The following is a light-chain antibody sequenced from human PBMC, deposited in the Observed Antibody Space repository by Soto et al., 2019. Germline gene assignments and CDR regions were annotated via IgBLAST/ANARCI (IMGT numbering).Light chain of an antibody. CDR3: QQYNSYPLT. CDR2: KAS. V-gene: IGKV1-5*03. J-gene: IGKJ4*01. Sequence: DIQMTQSPSSLSASVGDRVTITCRASQNIDIFLNWYHQKPGRAPNLLIYKASSLESGVPSRFSGSGSGTEFTLTISSLQPDDFATYYCQQYNSYPLTFGGGTKVEIK. CDR1: QNIDIF.